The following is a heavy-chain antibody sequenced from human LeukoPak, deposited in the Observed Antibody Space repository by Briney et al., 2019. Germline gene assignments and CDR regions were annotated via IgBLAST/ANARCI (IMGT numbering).Heavy chain of an antibody. CDR1: GYTFTGYY. CDR2: INPNSGGT. CDR3: ARDYCSSTSCLFDY. V-gene: IGHV1-2*06. D-gene: IGHD2-2*01. Sequence: ASVKVSCKASGYTFTGYYMHWVRQAPGQGLEWMGRINPNSGGTNYAQKFQGRVTMTRDTSISTAYMELSRLRSDDTAVYYCARDYCSSTSCLFDYWGQGTLVSVSS. J-gene: IGHJ4*02.